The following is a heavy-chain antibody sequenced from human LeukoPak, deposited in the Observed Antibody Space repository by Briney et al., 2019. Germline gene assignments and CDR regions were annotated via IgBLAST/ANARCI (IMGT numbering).Heavy chain of an antibody. D-gene: IGHD3-22*01. Sequence: SETLSLTCTVSGGSISSTSYFWGWIRQPPGKGLEWIGYIYYSGSTIYNSSLKSRVTISLDTPKNQFSLKLSSVTAADTAVYYCARSFDSRGYYYYGMDVWGQGTTVTVSS. CDR3: ARSFDSRGYYYYGMDV. J-gene: IGHJ6*02. CDR1: GGSISSTSYF. CDR2: IYYSGST. V-gene: IGHV4-61*05.